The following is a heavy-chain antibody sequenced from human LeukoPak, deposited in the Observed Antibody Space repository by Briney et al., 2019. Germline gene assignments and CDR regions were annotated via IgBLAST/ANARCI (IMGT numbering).Heavy chain of an antibody. D-gene: IGHD3-9*01. CDR1: GESFSGYY. CDR3: ARGDILTGYYNPSFDY. V-gene: IGHV4-34*01. J-gene: IGHJ4*02. CDR2: INHSGST. Sequence: PSETLSLTCAVYGESFSGYYWSWIRQPPGKGLEWIGEINHSGSTNYNPSLKSRVTIPVDTSKNQFSLKLSSVTAADTAVYYCARGDILTGYYNPSFDYWGQGTLVTVSS.